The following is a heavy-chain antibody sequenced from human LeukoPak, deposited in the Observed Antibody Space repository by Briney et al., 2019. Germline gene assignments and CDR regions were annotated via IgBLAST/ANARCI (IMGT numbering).Heavy chain of an antibody. CDR1: GFTFSNYG. Sequence: PGGSLRLSCAASGFTFSNYGMHWVRQAPGKGLEWVAFIRFDGSNKYSADSVKGRFTISRDNSKNTLYLQMNSLRAEDTAVCYCATLGDLEQANYYYYMDVWGKGTTVTVSS. D-gene: IGHD3-3*01. CDR2: IRFDGSNK. CDR3: ATLGDLEQANYYYYMDV. J-gene: IGHJ6*03. V-gene: IGHV3-30*02.